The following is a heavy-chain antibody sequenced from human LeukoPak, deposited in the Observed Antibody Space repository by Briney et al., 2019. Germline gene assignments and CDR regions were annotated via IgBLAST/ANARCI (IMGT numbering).Heavy chain of an antibody. Sequence: ASVKVSCKASGYTFTSYGISWVRQAPGQGLEWTGWISAYNGNTNYAQKLQGRVTMTTDTSTSTAYMELRSLRSDDTAVYYCARVTVGASPLDYWGQGTLVTVSS. CDR3: ARVTVGASPLDY. J-gene: IGHJ4*02. CDR2: ISAYNGNT. CDR1: GYTFTSYG. D-gene: IGHD1-26*01. V-gene: IGHV1-18*01.